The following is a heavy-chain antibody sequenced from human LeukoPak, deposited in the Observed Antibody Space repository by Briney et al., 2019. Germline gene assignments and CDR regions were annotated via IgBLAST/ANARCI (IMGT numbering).Heavy chain of an antibody. CDR3: ARGVTNYNWFDP. J-gene: IGHJ5*02. CDR1: AYSISSGSY. Sequence: PSETLSLTCTVSAYSISSGSYWGWIRQPPGKGLEWIGSIYHSGSTYYNPSLKSRVTISVDTSKNQFSLKLSSVTAADTALYYCARGVTNYNWFDPWGQGTLVTVSS. CDR2: IYHSGST. D-gene: IGHD1-7*01. V-gene: IGHV4-38-2*02.